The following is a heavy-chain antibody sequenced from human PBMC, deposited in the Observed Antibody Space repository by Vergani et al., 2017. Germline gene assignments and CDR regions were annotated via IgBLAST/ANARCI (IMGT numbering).Heavy chain of an antibody. CDR2: ISAYNGNT. Sequence: QVQLVQSGAEVKKPGASVKVSCKASGYTFTSYGISWVRQAPGQGLEWMGWISAYNGNTNYAQKLQGRVTMTTDTSTSTAYMGLRSLRSDDTAVYYCARESMPMTTVTTYKYRGYFQHWGQGTLVTVSS. CDR3: ARESMPMTTVTTYKYRGYFQH. J-gene: IGHJ1*01. CDR1: GYTFTSYG. V-gene: IGHV1-18*01. D-gene: IGHD4-17*01.